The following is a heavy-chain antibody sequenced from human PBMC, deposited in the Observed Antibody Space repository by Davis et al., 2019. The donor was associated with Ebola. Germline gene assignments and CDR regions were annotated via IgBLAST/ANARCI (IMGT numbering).Heavy chain of an antibody. J-gene: IGHJ5*02. D-gene: IGHD3-22*01. V-gene: IGHV3-11*06. Sequence: GESLKISCAASGFTFSDYSLSWVRQAPGKGLEWLSYILTTDDYTNYADSVEGRFTISRDNAKNSLYLQMDSLRVEDTAFYYCARVLSDISGYDRLRNPFDLWGQGTLVTVSS. CDR2: ILTTDDYT. CDR3: ARVLSDISGYDRLRNPFDL. CDR1: GFTFSDYS.